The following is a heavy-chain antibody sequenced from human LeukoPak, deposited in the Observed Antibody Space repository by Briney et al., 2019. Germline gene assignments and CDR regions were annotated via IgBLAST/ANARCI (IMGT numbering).Heavy chain of an antibody. Sequence: GGSLRLSCAASGFSSSTYRMHWVRQAPGEGLEWVSSISTGSTYVYYADSVKGRFTISRDKTKNSLYLQMNSPRAEDTAVYYCARAYTGAFDIWGQGTMVTVSS. CDR3: ARAYTGAFDI. CDR2: ISTGSTYV. J-gene: IGHJ3*02. V-gene: IGHV3-21*01. D-gene: IGHD2-2*02. CDR1: GFSSSTYR.